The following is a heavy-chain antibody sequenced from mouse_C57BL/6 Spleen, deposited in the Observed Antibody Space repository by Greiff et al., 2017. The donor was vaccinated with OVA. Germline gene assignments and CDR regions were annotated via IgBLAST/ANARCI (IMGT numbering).Heavy chain of an antibody. Sequence: EVQLVESGGGLVQPKGSLKLSCAASGFTFHTYAMHWVRQAPGKGLEWVARIRSKSSNYATYYADSVKDRFTISRDDSQSRLYLQRNNLKTEDTAMYYCVREHHGPDYYAMDYWGQGTSVTVSS. CDR1: GFTFHTYA. D-gene: IGHD1-1*02. J-gene: IGHJ4*01. CDR2: IRSKSSNYAT. V-gene: IGHV10-3*01. CDR3: VREHHGPDYYAMDY.